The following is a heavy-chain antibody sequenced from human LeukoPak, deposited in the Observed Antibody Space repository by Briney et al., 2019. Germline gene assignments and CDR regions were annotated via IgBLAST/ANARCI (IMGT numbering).Heavy chain of an antibody. J-gene: IGHJ6*03. CDR2: ISGSGYST. Sequence: PGGSLRLSCAASGFTFSSYAMSWVRQAPGKGLEWVSAISGSGYSTYYADSVKGRFTISRDNSKNTLYLQMNSLRAEDTAVYYCAKGYCSGGSCSIYYMDVWGKGTTVTISS. D-gene: IGHD2-15*01. CDR3: AKGYCSGGSCSIYYMDV. CDR1: GFTFSSYA. V-gene: IGHV3-23*01.